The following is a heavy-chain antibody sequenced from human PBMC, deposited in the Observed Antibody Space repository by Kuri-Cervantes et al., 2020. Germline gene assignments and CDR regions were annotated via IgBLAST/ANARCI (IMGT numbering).Heavy chain of an antibody. D-gene: IGHD2-15*01. V-gene: IGHV3-15*01. J-gene: IGHJ4*02. CDR1: GFTFSNAW. CDR3: AKVPLYCSGGSCYQTPEY. Sequence: GESLKISCAASGFTFSNAWMSWVRQAPGKGLEWVGRIKSKTDGGTTDYAAPVKGRFTISRDDSKNTLYLQMNSLRAEDTAVYYCAKVPLYCSGGSCYQTPEYWGQGTLVTVSS. CDR2: IKSKTDGGTT.